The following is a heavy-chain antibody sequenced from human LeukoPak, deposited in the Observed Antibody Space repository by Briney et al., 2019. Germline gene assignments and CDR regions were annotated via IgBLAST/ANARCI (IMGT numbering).Heavy chain of an antibody. CDR2: INADGSTT. Sequence: PGGSLRLSCAASGFTFSTYWMHWVRQAPGKGPLWVSHINADGSTTNYADSVKGRFTIPRDNAKNTLYLQMNSLRAEDTAVYYCAEAASVRGVSYWGQGTLVTVPS. D-gene: IGHD3-10*01. J-gene: IGHJ4*02. CDR1: GFTFSTYW. V-gene: IGHV3-74*01. CDR3: AEAASVRGVSY.